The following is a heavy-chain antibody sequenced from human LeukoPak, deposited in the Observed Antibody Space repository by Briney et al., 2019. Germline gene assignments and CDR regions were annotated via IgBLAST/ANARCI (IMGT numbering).Heavy chain of an antibody. Sequence: PGGSLRLSCAASGFTFSSCAMHWVRQAPGKGLEWVAVISYDGSNKYYADSVKGRFTISRDNSKNTLYLQMNSLRAEDTAVYYCASERRYYFDYWGQGTLVTASS. CDR1: GFTFSSCA. J-gene: IGHJ4*02. V-gene: IGHV3-30-3*01. D-gene: IGHD1-14*01. CDR2: ISYDGSNK. CDR3: ASERRYYFDY.